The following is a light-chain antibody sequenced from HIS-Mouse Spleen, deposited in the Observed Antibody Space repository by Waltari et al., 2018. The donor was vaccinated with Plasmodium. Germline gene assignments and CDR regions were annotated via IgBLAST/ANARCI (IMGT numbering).Light chain of an antibody. CDR2: DVS. Sequence: QSALTQPRPVSGSPGQSVTISCTGTSSDVGGYNYVSCYQQHPGQAPKLMIYDVSKRPSGVPDRFSGSKSGNTASLTISGLQAEDEADYYCCSYAGSYTWVFGGGTKLTVL. CDR3: CSYAGSYTWV. CDR1: SSDVGGYNY. J-gene: IGLJ3*02. V-gene: IGLV2-11*01.